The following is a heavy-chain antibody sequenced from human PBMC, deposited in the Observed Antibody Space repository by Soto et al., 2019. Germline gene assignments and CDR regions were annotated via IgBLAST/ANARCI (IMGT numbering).Heavy chain of an antibody. J-gene: IGHJ4*02. CDR1: GFSLSASGVG. D-gene: IGHD5-12*01. Sequence: QITLKESGPTLVKPTQTLTLTCAFSGFSLSASGVGVGWIRQPPGKALEWLALIYWDDDRRYSPSLKSRLTITKDTSKNQVVLTMTNMDPVDTGTYYCAHSEGYGRLDYWGQGTLVTVSS. CDR2: IYWDDDR. V-gene: IGHV2-5*02. CDR3: AHSEGYGRLDY.